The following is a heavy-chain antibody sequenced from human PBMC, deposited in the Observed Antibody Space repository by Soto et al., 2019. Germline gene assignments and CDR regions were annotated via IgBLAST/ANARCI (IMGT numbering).Heavy chain of an antibody. CDR1: GFTFSSYA. CDR3: AQFTVNRRLVAFDI. J-gene: IGHJ3*02. V-gene: IGHV3-30-3*01. CDR2: ISYGGSNK. D-gene: IGHD4-17*01. Sequence: QVQLVESGGGVVQPGRSLRLSCAASGFTFSSYARHWVRQAPGKGLEWVAVISYGGSNKSYADSVKGRSTTSRDNSKNTLYLQMNSLRDEDTAVYYCAQFTVNRRLVAFDIWGQGTMVTVSS.